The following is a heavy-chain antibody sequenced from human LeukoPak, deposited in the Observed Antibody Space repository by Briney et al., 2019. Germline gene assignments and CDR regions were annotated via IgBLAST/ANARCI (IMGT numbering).Heavy chain of an antibody. D-gene: IGHD7-27*01. Sequence: LWASVKVSCKASGYIFTSYYMHWVRQAPGQELKWMGIINPSSGSTSYAQKFLDRVKMTRDTSRSTVYMELSSLRSEDTAVYYCARRAGDHYYFDYWGQGTLVTVSS. CDR2: INPSSGST. CDR1: GYIFTSYY. V-gene: IGHV1-46*01. J-gene: IGHJ4*02. CDR3: ARRAGDHYYFDY.